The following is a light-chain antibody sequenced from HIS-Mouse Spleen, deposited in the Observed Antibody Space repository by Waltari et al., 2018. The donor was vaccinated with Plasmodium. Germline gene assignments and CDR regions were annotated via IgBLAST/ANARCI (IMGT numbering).Light chain of an antibody. Sequence: QSVLTQPPSVSAAPGQKVTISCSGSSSNIGNNYVSWYQQLPGTAPKLLIYDNNKRPPGIPDRFAGSKSGTAATLGITGRQTGDEADYYCGTWDSSLSAGVVFGGGTKLTVL. CDR2: DNN. V-gene: IGLV1-51*01. J-gene: IGLJ2*01. CDR1: SSNIGNNY. CDR3: GTWDSSLSAGVV.